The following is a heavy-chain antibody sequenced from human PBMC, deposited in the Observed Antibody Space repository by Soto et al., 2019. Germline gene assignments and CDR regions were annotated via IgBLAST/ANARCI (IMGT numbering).Heavy chain of an antibody. Sequence: GGSLRLSCAASGFTFSSYGMHWVRQAPGKGLEWVAVISYDGSNKYYADSVKGRFTISRDNSKNTLYLQMNSLRAEDTAVYYCAKDHYDILTGYYLQYFQHWGQGTLVTVSS. CDR2: ISYDGSNK. D-gene: IGHD3-9*01. CDR1: GFTFSSYG. CDR3: AKDHYDILTGYYLQYFQH. J-gene: IGHJ1*01. V-gene: IGHV3-30*18.